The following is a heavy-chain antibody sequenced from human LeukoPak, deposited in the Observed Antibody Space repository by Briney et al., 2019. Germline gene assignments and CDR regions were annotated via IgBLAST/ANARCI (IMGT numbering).Heavy chain of an antibody. Sequence: SETLSLTCTVSGGSISSSNYYWGWIRQPPGKGLEWIGSIHYSGSTYYNLSLKSRVTISVDTSKNQFSLKLSSVTAADAAVYYCARQTLELRYFDYWGQGALVTVSS. CDR3: ARQTLELRYFDY. CDR1: GGSISSSNYY. D-gene: IGHD1-1*01. CDR2: IHYSGST. V-gene: IGHV4-39*07. J-gene: IGHJ4*02.